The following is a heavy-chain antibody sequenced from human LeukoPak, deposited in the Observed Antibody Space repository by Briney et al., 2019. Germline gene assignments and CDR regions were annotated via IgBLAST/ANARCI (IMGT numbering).Heavy chain of an antibody. V-gene: IGHV3-33*01. J-gene: IGHJ4*02. CDR1: GFTFSSYG. CDR3: ARGRSGYYPYYFDY. Sequence: HPGRSLRLSCAASGFTFSSYGMHWVRQAPGKGLEWVAVIWYDGSNKYYADSVKGRFTISRDNSKNTLYLQMNSLRAEDTAVYYCARGRSGYYPYYFDYWGQGTLVTVSS. CDR2: IWYDGSNK. D-gene: IGHD3-22*01.